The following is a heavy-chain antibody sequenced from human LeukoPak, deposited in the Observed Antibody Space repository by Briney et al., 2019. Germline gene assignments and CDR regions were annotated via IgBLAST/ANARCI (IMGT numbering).Heavy chain of an antibody. V-gene: IGHV3-23*01. Sequence: GGSLRLSCAASGFTFSNYAMSWVRQAPGRGLEWVAGISGTGGSTHYADSVKGRFTISRDNSKNTVYLRMRNLRVEHTAVYYCAKVVAGNIDYYFDYWGQGILVAVSS. CDR3: AKVVAGNIDYYFDY. D-gene: IGHD2/OR15-2a*01. CDR1: GFTFSNYA. CDR2: ISGTGGST. J-gene: IGHJ4*02.